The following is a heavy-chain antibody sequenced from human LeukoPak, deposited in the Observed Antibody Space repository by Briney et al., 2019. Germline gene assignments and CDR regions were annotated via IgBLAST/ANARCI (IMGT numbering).Heavy chain of an antibody. CDR1: GGSISSYY. D-gene: IGHD1-26*01. Sequence: SSETLSLTCTVSGGSISSYYWSWIRQPPGKGLEWIGYIYYSGSTNYNPSLKSRVTISVDTSKNQFSLKLSSVTAADTAVYYCARAPVEGATIGANAFDIWGQGTMVTVSS. CDR3: ARAPVEGATIGANAFDI. V-gene: IGHV4-59*01. J-gene: IGHJ3*02. CDR2: IYYSGST.